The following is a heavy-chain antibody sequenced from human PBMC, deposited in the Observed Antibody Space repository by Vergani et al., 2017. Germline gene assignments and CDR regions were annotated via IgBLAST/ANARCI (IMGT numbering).Heavy chain of an antibody. J-gene: IGHJ3*01. Sequence: EVKLLESGGALEQPGGSLRLSCVASGLTFRMYIMRWVRQAPGKGPEWVSTIRDSGDDTQSADSVKGRFTIYRDNSRNTLFLQMDRLRVEDTAQYYCTTSIRVKRRAFDVWGQGTMVTVSS. CDR2: IRDSGDDT. D-gene: IGHD6-13*01. CDR3: TTSIRVKRRAFDV. CDR1: GLTFRMYI. V-gene: IGHV3-23*01.